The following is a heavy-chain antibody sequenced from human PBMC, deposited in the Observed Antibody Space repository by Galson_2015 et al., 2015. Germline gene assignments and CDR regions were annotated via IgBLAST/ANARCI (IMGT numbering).Heavy chain of an antibody. CDR3: AKPGGVVPAAHLYDYYGMDV. D-gene: IGHD2-2*01. Sequence: YLRLSCAASGFTFRSYAMSWVRPAPGTGMEWVSAIRGSGGSTYYADSVKGRFTISRDNSQTKLYMQMNSLRPEDTAVYYGAKPGGVVPAAHLYDYYGMDVWGQGTTVTVSS. V-gene: IGHV3-23*01. CDR2: IRGSGGST. CDR1: GFTFRSYA. J-gene: IGHJ6*02.